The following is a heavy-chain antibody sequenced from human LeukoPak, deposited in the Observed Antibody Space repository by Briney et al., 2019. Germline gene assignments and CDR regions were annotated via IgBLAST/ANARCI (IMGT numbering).Heavy chain of an antibody. J-gene: IGHJ6*02. CDR3: ARNQQLGGHSYYYYGMDV. V-gene: IGHV3-23*01. CDR1: GFTSIAYA. D-gene: IGHD3-16*01. CDR2: ISGGGVTT. Sequence: QTGGSLRLSCVGSGFTSIAYALTRARQAPGKGLEWVSGISGGGVTTYYADSVKGRFTISRDNSKNTLYLQMNSLRADDTAIYYCARNQQLGGHSYYYYGMDVWGQGITVTVSS.